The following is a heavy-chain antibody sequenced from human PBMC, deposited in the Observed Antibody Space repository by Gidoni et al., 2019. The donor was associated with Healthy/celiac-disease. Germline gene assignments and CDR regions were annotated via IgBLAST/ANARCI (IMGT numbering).Heavy chain of an antibody. CDR1: GYTFTGYY. CDR2: INPNSGGT. V-gene: IGHV1-2*02. D-gene: IGHD1-20*01. CDR3: ARPYNWNDVFDAFDI. Sequence: QVQLLQSGAEVKKPGASVKVSCKASGYTFTGYYMHWVRQDPGQGLEWMGWINPNSGGTNYAQKFQGRVTMTRDTSISTAYMELSRLRSDDTAVYYCARPYNWNDVFDAFDIWGQGTMVTVSS. J-gene: IGHJ3*02.